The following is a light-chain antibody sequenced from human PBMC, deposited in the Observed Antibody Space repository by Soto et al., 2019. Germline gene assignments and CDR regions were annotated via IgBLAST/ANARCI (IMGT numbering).Light chain of an antibody. J-gene: IGKJ5*01. V-gene: IGKV3-11*01. CDR2: DAS. CDR1: QSVSSY. Sequence: EIVLTHSPGTLSLSPCERATPSCRASQSVSSYLAWYQQKPGQAPRLLIYDASNRATGIPARFSGSGSGTDFTLTISSLEPEDFAVYYCQQRSNWITFGQGTRLEIK. CDR3: QQRSNWIT.